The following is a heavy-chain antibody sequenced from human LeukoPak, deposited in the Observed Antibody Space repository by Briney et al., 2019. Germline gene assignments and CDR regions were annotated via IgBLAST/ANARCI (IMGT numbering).Heavy chain of an antibody. CDR3: ARGHYDSRGYFGGMDV. J-gene: IGHJ6*02. V-gene: IGHV6-1*01. D-gene: IGHD3-22*01. Sequence: SQTLSLTCAISGDSVSSNSATWHWIRQSPSRGLEWLGRTYYRSKWYNDYATSVKSRLTINPETSKNQFSLQLNSVTPEDTAVYYCARGHYDSRGYFGGMDVWGQGTTVTVSS. CDR1: GDSVSSNSAT. CDR2: TYYRSKWYN.